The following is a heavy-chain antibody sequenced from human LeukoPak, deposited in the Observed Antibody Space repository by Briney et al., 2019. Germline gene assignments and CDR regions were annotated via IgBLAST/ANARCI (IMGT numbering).Heavy chain of an antibody. CDR3: ARSPPNWGSLDY. CDR2: ISWNSDSI. V-gene: IGHV3-9*01. CDR1: GFTFDDYA. Sequence: PGRSLRLSCAASGFTFDDYAMHWVRQAPGKGLEWASGISWNSDSIGYADSVKGRFTISRDNSKNTLYLQMNSLRAEDTAVYYCARSPPNWGSLDYWGQGTLVTVSS. D-gene: IGHD7-27*01. J-gene: IGHJ4*02.